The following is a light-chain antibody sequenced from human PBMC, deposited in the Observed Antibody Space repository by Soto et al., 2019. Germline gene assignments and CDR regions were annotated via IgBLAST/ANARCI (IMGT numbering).Light chain of an antibody. CDR2: DNS. Sequence: QSALTQPPSVSAAPGQKVTISCSGSSSNIGNNYVSWYQQFPGTAPKLLIYDNSKRPSGIPDRFSGSKSGTSATLGITGLQTGDEADYYCGAWDTSLSVVVFGGGTKLTVL. J-gene: IGLJ2*01. CDR1: SSNIGNNY. V-gene: IGLV1-51*01. CDR3: GAWDTSLSVVV.